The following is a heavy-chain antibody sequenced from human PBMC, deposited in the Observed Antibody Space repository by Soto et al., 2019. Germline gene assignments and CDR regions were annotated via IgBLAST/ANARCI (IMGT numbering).Heavy chain of an antibody. CDR3: ARGDQELDY. J-gene: IGHJ4*02. CDR2: IFASGST. V-gene: IGHV4-59*01. D-gene: IGHD1-26*01. Sequence: KASETLSLTCTVSGDSTNTYTWTWIRQPPGKGLEWIGYIFASGSTNYNPSLQSRLTMSVDTSKNLFSLKLNSVTAADTAVYYCARGDQELDYWGQGTLVTVSS. CDR1: GDSTNTYT.